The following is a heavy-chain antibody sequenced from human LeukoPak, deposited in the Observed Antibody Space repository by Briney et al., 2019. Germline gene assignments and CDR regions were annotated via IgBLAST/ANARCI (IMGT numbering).Heavy chain of an antibody. J-gene: IGHJ6*02. Sequence: SQTLSLTCAISGDIVSSNSAAWNWIRQSPSRGLEWLGRTYYRSKWYNDYAVSVKSRITINPDTSKNQFSLQLNSVTPEDTAVYYCARDRCPSTSCMYGMDVWGQGTTVTVSS. CDR1: GDIVSSNSAA. D-gene: IGHD2-2*01. V-gene: IGHV6-1*01. CDR3: ARDRCPSTSCMYGMDV. CDR2: TYYRSKWYN.